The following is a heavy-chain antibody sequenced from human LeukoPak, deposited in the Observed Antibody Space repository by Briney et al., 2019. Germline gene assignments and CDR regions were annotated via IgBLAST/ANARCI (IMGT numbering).Heavy chain of an antibody. Sequence: TSETLSLTRAVSGYSISSGYYWGWIRQPPGKGLEWIGSTYHSGSTYYNPSLKSRVTISVDTSKNQFSLKLSSVTAADTAVYYCARHAPGYSSSWYPLGAFDIWGQGTMVTVSS. V-gene: IGHV4-38-2*01. D-gene: IGHD6-13*01. J-gene: IGHJ3*02. CDR2: TYHSGST. CDR3: ARHAPGYSSSWYPLGAFDI. CDR1: GYSISSGYY.